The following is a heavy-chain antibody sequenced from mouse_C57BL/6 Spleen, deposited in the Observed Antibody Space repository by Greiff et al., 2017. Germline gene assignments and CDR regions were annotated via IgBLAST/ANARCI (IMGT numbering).Heavy chain of an antibody. V-gene: IGHV5-9*01. Sequence: EVKLVESGGGLVKPGGSLKLSCAASGFTFSSYTMSWVRQTPEKRLEWVATISGGGGNTYYPDSVKGRFTISRDNAKNTLYLQMSSLRSEDTALYYWARRIYYDYDGGMDYWGQGTSVTVSS. CDR1: GFTFSSYT. J-gene: IGHJ4*01. D-gene: IGHD2-4*01. CDR2: ISGGGGNT. CDR3: ARRIYYDYDGGMDY.